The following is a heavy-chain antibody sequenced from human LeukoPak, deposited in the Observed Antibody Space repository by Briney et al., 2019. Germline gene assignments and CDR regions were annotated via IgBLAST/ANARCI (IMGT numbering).Heavy chain of an antibody. CDR1: GGSFSGYY. CDR3: ARSYSGTYFSLDY. CDR2: INHSGST. D-gene: IGHD1-26*01. V-gene: IGHV4-34*01. J-gene: IGHJ4*02. Sequence: SETLSLTCAVYGGSFSGYYWSWIRQPPWKGLEWIGEINHSGSTNYNPSLKSRVTISVDTSKNQFSLNLSSVTAADTAVYYCARSYSGTYFSLDYWGQGTLVTVSS.